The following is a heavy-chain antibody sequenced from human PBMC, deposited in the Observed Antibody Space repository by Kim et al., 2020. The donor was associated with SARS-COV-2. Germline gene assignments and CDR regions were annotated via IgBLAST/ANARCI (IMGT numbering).Heavy chain of an antibody. V-gene: IGHV3-23*01. CDR3: AKPGLTVSGNYFDS. CDR1: GFTFSDYA. J-gene: IGHJ4*02. D-gene: IGHD6-19*01. CDR2: FRANLINT. Sequence: GGSLRLSCTASGFTFSDYAMSWVRRAPGKGLEWVSAFRANLINTYYADSVKGRFTISRDNSKNTLYLQMNSLSAEDTAVYYCAKPGLTVSGNYFDSWGQGTLVTVSS.